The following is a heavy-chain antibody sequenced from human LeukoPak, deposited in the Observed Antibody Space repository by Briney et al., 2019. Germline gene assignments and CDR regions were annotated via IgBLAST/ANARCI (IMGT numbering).Heavy chain of an antibody. CDR1: GYTFTSYD. D-gene: IGHD3-10*01. J-gene: IGHJ6*02. CDR3: ASSVLLRFGETHYYYYGMDV. Sequence: ASVKVSCKASGYTFTSYDINWVRQATGQGLEWMGWMNPNSGNTGYAQKFQGRVTMTRNTSISTAYMELSSLRSEDTAVYYCASSVLLRFGETHYYYYGMDVWGQGTTVTVSS. V-gene: IGHV1-8*01. CDR2: MNPNSGNT.